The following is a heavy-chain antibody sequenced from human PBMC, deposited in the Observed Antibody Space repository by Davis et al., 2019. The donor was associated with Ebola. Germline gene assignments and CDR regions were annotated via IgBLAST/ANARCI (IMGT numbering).Heavy chain of an antibody. J-gene: IGHJ3*02. CDR1: GFTFSSYW. D-gene: IGHD3-22*01. Sequence: PGGSLRLSCAASGFTFSSYWMHWVRQAPGKGLVWVSRINSDGSSTSYADSVKGRFTISRDNAKNSLYLQMNSLRAEDMALYYCATSYYDSSGYGFGDAFDIWGQGTMVTVSS. CDR2: INSDGSST. CDR3: ATSYYDSSGYGFGDAFDI. V-gene: IGHV3-74*01.